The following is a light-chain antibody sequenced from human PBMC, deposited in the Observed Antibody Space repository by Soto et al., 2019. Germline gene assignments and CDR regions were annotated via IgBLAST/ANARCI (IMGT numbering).Light chain of an antibody. CDR2: GDN. CDR1: TSNIGAPYD. V-gene: IGLV1-40*01. J-gene: IGLJ1*01. Sequence: QSVLTLPPSLSGAPGQRVSISCTGSTSNIGAPYDVHWYQHLPGTAPKLLIYGDNNRPSGVPDRFSGSKSGTSASLAITRLQDEDEADYYCQSYDISIHNYVFGTGKKVTVL. CDR3: QSYDISIHNYV.